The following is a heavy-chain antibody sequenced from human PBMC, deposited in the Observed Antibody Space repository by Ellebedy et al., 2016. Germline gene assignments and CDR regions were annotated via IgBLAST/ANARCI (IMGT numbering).Heavy chain of an antibody. J-gene: IGHJ4*02. Sequence: GESLKISCAASGFTFSGYWMHWVRQDPGKGLVWVSRSNSDGTVTTYADSVKGRFTISKDNAKNTLFLQMNSLRAEDTAVYYCARVLAGVGPGQDSFDYWGQGILVTVSS. CDR3: ARVLAGVGPGQDSFDY. V-gene: IGHV3-74*01. CDR1: GFTFSGYW. D-gene: IGHD1-26*01. CDR2: SNSDGTVT.